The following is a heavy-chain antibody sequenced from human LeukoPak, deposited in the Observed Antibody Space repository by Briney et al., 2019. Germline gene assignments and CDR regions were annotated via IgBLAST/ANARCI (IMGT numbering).Heavy chain of an antibody. CDR2: ISSSSSYI. D-gene: IGHD2-2*01. Sequence: TGGSLRLSCAASGFTFSSYAMSWVRQAPGKGLEWVSSISSSSSYIYYADSVKGRFTISRDNAKNSLYLQMNSLRAEDTAVYYCARDVIVVVPAVDGEGWYFDYWGQGTLVTVSS. CDR1: GFTFSSYA. CDR3: ARDVIVVVPAVDGEGWYFDY. V-gene: IGHV3-21*01. J-gene: IGHJ4*02.